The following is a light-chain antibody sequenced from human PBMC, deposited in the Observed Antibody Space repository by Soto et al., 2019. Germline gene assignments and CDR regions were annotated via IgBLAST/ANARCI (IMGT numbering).Light chain of an antibody. J-gene: IGKJ2*01. Sequence: EIVLTQSPGTLSLSPGERATLSCRASQTLSTNSLAWYQQRPGQTPRLLIYAASTRDTDIPDRFNGSGSGTDFALTISRLEPEDFALYYCQQYGSLYTFGQGTKLEIK. CDR1: QTLSTNS. CDR2: AAS. V-gene: IGKV3-20*01. CDR3: QQYGSLYT.